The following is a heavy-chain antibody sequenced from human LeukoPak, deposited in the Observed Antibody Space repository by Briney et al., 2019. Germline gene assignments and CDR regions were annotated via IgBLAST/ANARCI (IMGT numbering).Heavy chain of an antibody. CDR3: ARVDIVVVPAARGGYYYYYYMDV. J-gene: IGHJ6*03. Sequence: GGSLRLSCAASGFTFSSYWMSWVRQAPGKGLEWVANIKQDGSEKYYVDSVNGRFTISRDNAKNSLYLQMNSLRAEDTAVYYCARVDIVVVPAARGGYYYYYYMDVWGKGTTVTVSS. D-gene: IGHD2-2*01. CDR2: IKQDGSEK. CDR1: GFTFSSYW. V-gene: IGHV3-7*04.